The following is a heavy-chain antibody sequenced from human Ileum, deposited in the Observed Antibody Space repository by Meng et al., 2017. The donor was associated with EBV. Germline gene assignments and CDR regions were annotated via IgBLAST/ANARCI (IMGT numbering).Heavy chain of an antibody. CDR3: ARDAFQYASGIPAH. D-gene: IGHD3-16*01. CDR2: VYPSGTP. Sequence: VRLRESGPSLLRPSGTLSLTCTVSGDSVRRSYWWSLVRQSPEKGLEWIGEVYPSGTPYYNPSLKSRVTISLDKSRNQFSLNLIHVTAADAAVYYCARDAFQYASGIPAHWGQGTLVTVSS. CDR1: GDSVRRSYW. V-gene: IGHV4-4*02. J-gene: IGHJ4*02.